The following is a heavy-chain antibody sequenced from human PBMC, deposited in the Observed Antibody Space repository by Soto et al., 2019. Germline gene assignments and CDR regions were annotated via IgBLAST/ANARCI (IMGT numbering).Heavy chain of an antibody. J-gene: IGHJ3*02. CDR2: ISSNGGST. Sequence: EVQLVEYGGGLVQPGGSLRLSCAASGFTFSSYAMHWVRQAPGKGLEYVSAISSNGGSTYYANSVKGRFTISRDNSKNTLYLQMGSLRAEDMAVYYCARDLHYCSSASCYAMDDAFDIWGQVTMVTVSS. V-gene: IGHV3-64*01. CDR1: GFTFSSYA. CDR3: ARDLHYCSSASCYAMDDAFDI. D-gene: IGHD2-2*01.